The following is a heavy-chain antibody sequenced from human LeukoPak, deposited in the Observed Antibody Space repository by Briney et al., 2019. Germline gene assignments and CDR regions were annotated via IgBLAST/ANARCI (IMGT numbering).Heavy chain of an antibody. D-gene: IGHD3-22*01. Sequence: GGLLRLSCAASGFTVSRNYMSWVRQAPGKGREWVAVISSGGNTQYTDSVKGRFTISRDNSKSTLYLQMSSLRVEDTAVYYCARNDRGAFDIWGQGTMVTVS. V-gene: IGHV3-53*01. CDR3: ARNDRGAFDI. CDR2: ISSGGNT. CDR1: GFTVSRNY. J-gene: IGHJ3*02.